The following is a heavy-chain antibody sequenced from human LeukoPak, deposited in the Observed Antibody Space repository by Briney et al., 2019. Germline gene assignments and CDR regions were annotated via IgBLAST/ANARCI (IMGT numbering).Heavy chain of an antibody. CDR3: ARDGPLGYDSSGYYPGAFDI. Sequence: ASVKVSCKASGYTFTSYGISWVRQAPGQGLEWMGWISAYNGNTNYAQKLQGRVTMTTDTSTSTAYMELRSLRSDDTAVYYCARDGPLGYDSSGYYPGAFDIWGQGTMVTVSS. CDR1: GYTFTSYG. D-gene: IGHD3-22*01. V-gene: IGHV1-18*01. CDR2: ISAYNGNT. J-gene: IGHJ3*02.